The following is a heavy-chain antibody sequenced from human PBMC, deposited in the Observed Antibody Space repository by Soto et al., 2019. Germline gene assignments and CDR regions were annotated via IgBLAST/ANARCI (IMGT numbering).Heavy chain of an antibody. J-gene: IGHJ4*02. Sequence: SGRTLVNPTQALTLTCTFPGFSLTSNDVGVGWIRQPPGKALEWLALIYWDDDKRYSPSLKSRLTITKDTSKNQVVLRMTNMDPVDTATYYCAHSRYSRSSFDYWGQGTLFTVPS. V-gene: IGHV2-5*02. CDR2: IYWDDDK. CDR1: GFSLTSNDVG. D-gene: IGHD6-6*01. CDR3: AHSRYSRSSFDY.